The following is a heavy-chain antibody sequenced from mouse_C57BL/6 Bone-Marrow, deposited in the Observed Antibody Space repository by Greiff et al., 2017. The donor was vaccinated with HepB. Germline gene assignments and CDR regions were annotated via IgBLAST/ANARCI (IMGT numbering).Heavy chain of an antibody. D-gene: IGHD1-1*01. CDR3: ARDYGSHFDV. J-gene: IGHJ1*03. V-gene: IGHV7-1*01. CDR2: SRNKANDYTT. CDR1: GFTFSDFY. Sequence: EVKLVESGGGLVQSGRSLRLSCATSGFTFSDFYMEWVRQAPGKGLEWIAASRNKANDYTTEYSASVKGRFIVSRDTSQSILYLQMNALRAEDTAIYYCARDYGSHFDVWGTGTTVTVSS.